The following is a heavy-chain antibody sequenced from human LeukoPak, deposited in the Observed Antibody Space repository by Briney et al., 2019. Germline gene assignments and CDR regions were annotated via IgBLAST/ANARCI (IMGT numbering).Heavy chain of an antibody. Sequence: PGGSLRLSCAASGFTLVTFAMGWVRQAPGKGLKWVSTISGSGGGTYYADSVKGRFTISRDNSKNTLYLQMNSLRAEDTAVYYCAKHKGAGSRYSYSMDVWGKGATVTVSS. CDR3: AKHKGAGSRYSYSMDV. CDR1: GFTLVTFA. D-gene: IGHD6-13*01. V-gene: IGHV3-23*01. J-gene: IGHJ6*03. CDR2: ISGSGGGT.